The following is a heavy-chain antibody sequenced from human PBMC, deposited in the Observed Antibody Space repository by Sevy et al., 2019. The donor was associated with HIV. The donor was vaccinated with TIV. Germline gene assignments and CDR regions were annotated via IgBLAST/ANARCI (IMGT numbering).Heavy chain of an antibody. J-gene: IGHJ4*02. CDR1: GFTFSTYA. Sequence: GGSLRLSCAASGFTFSTYAMHWVRQAPGKGLEWVAVISNDGDNKYYADSVKGRFTISRDNPKNTRYVQMNSLRPEDTAVYYCARDDGYTVNWYPGYWGQGTLVTVSS. D-gene: IGHD3-16*01. V-gene: IGHV3-30*04. CDR2: ISNDGDNK. CDR3: ARDDGYTVNWYPGY.